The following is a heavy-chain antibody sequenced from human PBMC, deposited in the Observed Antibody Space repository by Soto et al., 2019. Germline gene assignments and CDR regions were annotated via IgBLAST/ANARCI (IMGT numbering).Heavy chain of an antibody. Sequence: PSETLSLTCSVSGGSISSSSYYWGWIRQPPGKGPEWIGSIYYSGSTYYNPSLKSRVTISVDTSKNQFSLKLSSVTAADTAVYYCARHQTNVDGWRTHLFYSYGMDVWGQGTTVTVSS. CDR1: GGSISSSSYY. CDR2: IYYSGST. CDR3: ARHQTNVDGWRTHLFYSYGMDV. V-gene: IGHV4-39*01. D-gene: IGHD6-19*01. J-gene: IGHJ6*02.